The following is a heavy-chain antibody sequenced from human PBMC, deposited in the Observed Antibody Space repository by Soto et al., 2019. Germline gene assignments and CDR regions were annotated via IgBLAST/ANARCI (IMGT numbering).Heavy chain of an antibody. J-gene: IGHJ6*02. CDR2: ISNDGSYK. D-gene: IGHD1-26*01. Sequence: QVQLVESGGGVVQSGRSLRLSCAASGFTFSSYGMHWVRQAPGKGLEWVAVISNDGSYKYYADSVKGRFTISRDNSKNTLYLQMNSLRAADTAVYYCAKDWEWELLSGAMDVWGQGTTVTVSS. V-gene: IGHV3-30*18. CDR1: GFTFSSYG. CDR3: AKDWEWELLSGAMDV.